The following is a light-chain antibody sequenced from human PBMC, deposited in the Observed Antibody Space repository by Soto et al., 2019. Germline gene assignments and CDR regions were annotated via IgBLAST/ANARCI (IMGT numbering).Light chain of an antibody. CDR1: QNVSNN. CDR2: GTS. J-gene: IGKJ4*01. CDR3: QQYNEWPLT. V-gene: IGKV3-15*01. Sequence: EIVMTQSPATLSVSPGERATLSCRASQNVSNNLAWYQQKPGQAPSLLIYGTSTRATGSPARFSGSASGTEFTLTISSRQSEDFAVYYCQQYNEWPLTFGGGTKVEI.